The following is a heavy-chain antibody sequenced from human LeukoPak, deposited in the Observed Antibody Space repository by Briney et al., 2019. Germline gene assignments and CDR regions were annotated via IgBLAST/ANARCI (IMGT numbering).Heavy chain of an antibody. V-gene: IGHV1-46*01. CDR3: ARRVRYFDWLFHTDDAFDI. Sequence: ASVKVSCKASGYTFTSYYMHWVRQAPGQGLEWMGIINPSGGSTSYAQKFQGRVTMTRDMSTSTVYMELSSLRSEDTAVYYCARRVRYFDWLFHTDDAFDIWGQGTMVTVSS. CDR1: GYTFTSYY. D-gene: IGHD3-9*01. J-gene: IGHJ3*02. CDR2: INPSGGST.